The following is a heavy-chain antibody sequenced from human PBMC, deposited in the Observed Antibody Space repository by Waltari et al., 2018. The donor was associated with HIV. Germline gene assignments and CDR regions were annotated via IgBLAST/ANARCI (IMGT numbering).Heavy chain of an antibody. CDR3: AVPPASYGETGDY. V-gene: IGHV1-8*01. Sequence: QVQLVQSGAEVKKPGASVKVSCKASGYTFTSYDINWVRQATGQGLEWMGWMNPNRGNTGYAQKFQGRVTMTRNTSISTAYMELSSLRSEDTAVYYCAVPPASYGETGDYWGQGTLVTVSS. CDR1: GYTFTSYD. D-gene: IGHD4-17*01. CDR2: MNPNRGNT. J-gene: IGHJ4*02.